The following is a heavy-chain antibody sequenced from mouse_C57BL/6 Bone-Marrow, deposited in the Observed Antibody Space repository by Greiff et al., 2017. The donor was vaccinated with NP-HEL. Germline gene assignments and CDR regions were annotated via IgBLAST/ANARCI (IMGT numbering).Heavy chain of an antibody. V-gene: IGHV5-6*03. Sequence: EVKLMESGGGLVKPGGSLKLSCAASGFTFSSYGMSWVRQTPDKRLEWVATISSGGSYTYYPDSVKGRFTISRDNAKNTLYLQMSSLKSEDTAMYYCAVGDFDYWGQGTTLTVSS. CDR2: ISSGGSYT. CDR1: GFTFSSYG. J-gene: IGHJ2*01. CDR3: AVGDFDY.